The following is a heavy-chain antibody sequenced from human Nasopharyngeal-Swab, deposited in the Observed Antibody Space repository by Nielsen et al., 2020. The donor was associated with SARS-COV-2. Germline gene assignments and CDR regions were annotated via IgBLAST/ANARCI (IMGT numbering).Heavy chain of an antibody. CDR3: ARQENYDYVWGSYRLNWFGP. J-gene: IGHJ5*02. D-gene: IGHD3-16*02. Sequence: PGKGLEWIGSIYYSGSTYYNPSLKSRVTISVDTSKNQFSLKLSSVTAADTAVYYCARQENYDYVWGSYRLNWFGPWGQGTLVTVSS. V-gene: IGHV4-39*01. CDR2: IYYSGST.